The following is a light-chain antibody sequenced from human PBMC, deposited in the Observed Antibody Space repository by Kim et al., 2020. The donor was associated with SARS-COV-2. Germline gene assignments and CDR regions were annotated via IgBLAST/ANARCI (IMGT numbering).Light chain of an antibody. V-gene: IGLV3-19*01. J-gene: IGLJ1*01. CDR1: SLRSYF. CDR2: GKS. Sequence: SSELTQDPAVSVALGQTVRITCQGDSLRSYFASWYQQRPGQAPLLVIYGKSNRPSGVPDRFSGSSSGNTASFTITGAQAEDGADYYCIWRDTDGPHNYVI. CDR3: IWRDTDGPHNYV.